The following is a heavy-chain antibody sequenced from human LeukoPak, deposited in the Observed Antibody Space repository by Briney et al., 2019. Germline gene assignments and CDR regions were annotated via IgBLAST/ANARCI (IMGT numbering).Heavy chain of an antibody. CDR3: ARGNGFWAPLSY. V-gene: IGHV1-69*13. J-gene: IGHJ4*02. D-gene: IGHD3-10*01. CDR1: GGTFSSYA. Sequence: SVKVSCKASGGTFSSYAISWVRQAPGQGLEWMGGIIPIFGTANYAQKFQGRVTITADESTSTAYMELSSLTSEDTAVYSCARGNGFWAPLSYWGQGTLVTVSS. CDR2: IIPIFGTA.